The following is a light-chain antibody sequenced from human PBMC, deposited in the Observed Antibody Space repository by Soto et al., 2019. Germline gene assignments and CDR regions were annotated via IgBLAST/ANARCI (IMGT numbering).Light chain of an antibody. V-gene: IGKV3-20*01. Sequence: ELVLTQSPGTPPLSPRERVTLSCRATLSGYINSLAWYQQKTGQTPRLLIYGTSTRAAAVPDRFSGSVSGTDFALSIDGLEPEDFAIYYCQQYGVSPLTFGPGTRVD. CDR2: GTS. CDR3: QQYGVSPLT. CDR1: LSGYINS. J-gene: IGKJ3*01.